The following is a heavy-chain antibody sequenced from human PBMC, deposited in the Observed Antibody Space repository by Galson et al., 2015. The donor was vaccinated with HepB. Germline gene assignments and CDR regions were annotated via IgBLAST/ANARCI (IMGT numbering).Heavy chain of an antibody. J-gene: IGHJ5*02. CDR2: IYYSGST. D-gene: IGHD3-10*01. V-gene: IGHV4-39*06. CDR1: GGSISSSSYY. CDR3: ERENGSGSYYAYNWFDP. Sequence: LSLTCTVSGGSISSSSYYWGWIRQPPGKGLEWIGGIYYSGSTYYNPSLKSRVTISVDTSKNQFPLKLSSVTAADTAVYYCERENGSGSYYAYNWFDPWGQGTLVTVSS.